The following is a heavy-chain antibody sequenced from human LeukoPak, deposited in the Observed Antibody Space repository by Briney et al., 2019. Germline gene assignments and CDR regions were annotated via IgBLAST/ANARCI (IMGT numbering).Heavy chain of an antibody. Sequence: PSETLSLTCTVSGGSISSVGYWWGWIRQPPGKGLEFIGNIYLGGSTSYNPSLKSRIAMSIDTSRNLFSLRLTSVTAADTAVYYCARRDANPPGSGTYYPYDYWGQGTLVTVSS. V-gene: IGHV4-39*01. CDR1: GGSISSVGYW. CDR3: ARRDANPPGSGTYYPYDY. J-gene: IGHJ4*02. CDR2: IYLGGST. D-gene: IGHD3-10*01.